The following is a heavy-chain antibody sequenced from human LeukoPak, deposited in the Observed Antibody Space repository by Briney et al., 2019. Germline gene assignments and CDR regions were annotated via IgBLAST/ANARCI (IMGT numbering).Heavy chain of an antibody. Sequence: SETLSLTCAVYGGSFSGDYWSWIRQPPGKGLEWIGEINHSGSTNYNPSLKSRVTISVDTSKNQFSLKLSSVTAADTAVYYCARGLAVAGTTDYWGQGTLVTVSS. D-gene: IGHD6-19*01. CDR2: INHSGST. J-gene: IGHJ4*02. CDR3: ARGLAVAGTTDY. CDR1: GGSFSGDY. V-gene: IGHV4-34*01.